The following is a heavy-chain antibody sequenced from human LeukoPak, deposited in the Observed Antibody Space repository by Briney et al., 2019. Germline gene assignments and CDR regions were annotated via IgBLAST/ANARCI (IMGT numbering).Heavy chain of an antibody. CDR2: IWYDGSDK. CDR3: ARDANGYYFDY. J-gene: IGHJ4*02. Sequence: GGSLRLSCAASGFTFSTYGMHWVRQAPGKGLEWVAVIWYDGSDKYYADSVKGRFTISRDNSKNTLCLQMNSLRAEDTAVYYCARDANGYYFDYWGQGTLVTVSS. CDR1: GFTFSTYG. D-gene: IGHD1-1*01. V-gene: IGHV3-33*08.